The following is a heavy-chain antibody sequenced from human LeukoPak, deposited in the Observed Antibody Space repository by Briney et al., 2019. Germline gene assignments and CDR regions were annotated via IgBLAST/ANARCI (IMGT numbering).Heavy chain of an antibody. Sequence: ASVKVSCKASGYTFTGYYMHWVRQAAGQGREWMGWINPNSGGTNYAQKFQGRVTMTRDTSISTAYMELSRLRSDDTAVYYCARDLRGAFVGGYYYYYMDVWGKGTTATVSS. J-gene: IGHJ6*03. CDR3: ARDLRGAFVGGYYYYYMDV. V-gene: IGHV1-2*02. CDR2: INPNSGGT. CDR1: GYTFTGYY. D-gene: IGHD3-10*01.